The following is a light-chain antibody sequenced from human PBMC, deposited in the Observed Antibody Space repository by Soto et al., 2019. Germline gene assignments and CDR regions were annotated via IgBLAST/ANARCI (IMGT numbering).Light chain of an antibody. CDR3: QSYDSSLSGVV. CDR1: SSNIGAVYD. V-gene: IGLV1-40*01. CDR2: ANS. J-gene: IGLJ2*01. Sequence: QSVLTQPPSVSGAPGQRVTIPCTGSSSNIGAVYDVHWYQHLPGTAPKLLIYANSHRPSGVPDRLSGSKSGTSASLAITGLQADDEAHYYCQSYDSSLSGVVFGGGTKLTVL.